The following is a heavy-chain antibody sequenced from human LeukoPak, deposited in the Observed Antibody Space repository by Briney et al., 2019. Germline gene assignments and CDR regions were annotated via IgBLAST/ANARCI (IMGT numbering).Heavy chain of an antibody. V-gene: IGHV4-39*07. J-gene: IGHJ3*02. CDR1: GGSISSSSYY. CDR3: ARGAGSTISNDAFDM. CDR2: IYYSGST. Sequence: SETLSLTCAVSGGSISSSSYYWGWIRQPPGKGLEWIGSIYYSGSTYYNPSLKSRVTISVDTSKNQFSLKLSSVTAADTAVYYCARGAGSTISNDAFDMWGQGTMVSVSS. D-gene: IGHD5-24*01.